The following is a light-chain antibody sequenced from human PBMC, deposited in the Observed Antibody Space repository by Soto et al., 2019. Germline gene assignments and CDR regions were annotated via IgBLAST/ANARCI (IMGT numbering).Light chain of an antibody. CDR1: SSNIGSNT. V-gene: IGLV1-44*01. Sequence: QAVVTQPPSASGTPGQRVTISCSGSSSNIGSNTVNWYQQVPGTAPRLLIYSNNQRPSGVPDRFSGSKSGTSASLAISGLQSEDETDYYCAVWDDSLNGVVFGGGTKVTVL. CDR2: SNN. CDR3: AVWDDSLNGVV. J-gene: IGLJ2*01.